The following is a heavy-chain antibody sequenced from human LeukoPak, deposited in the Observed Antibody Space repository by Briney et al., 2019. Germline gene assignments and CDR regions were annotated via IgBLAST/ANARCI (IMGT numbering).Heavy chain of an antibody. Sequence: SETLSLTCAVYGGSFSGYYWSWIRQPPGKGLEWIGEINHSGSTNYNPSLKSRVTVSVDTSKNQFSLKLSSVTAADTAVYYCAGTAMVNFDYWGQGTLVTVSS. D-gene: IGHD5-18*01. V-gene: IGHV4-34*01. J-gene: IGHJ4*02. CDR3: AGTAMVNFDY. CDR1: GGSFSGYY. CDR2: INHSGST.